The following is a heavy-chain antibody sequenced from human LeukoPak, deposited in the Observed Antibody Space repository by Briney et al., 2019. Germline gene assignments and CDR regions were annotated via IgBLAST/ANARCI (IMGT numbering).Heavy chain of an antibody. Sequence: ASVKVSCKASGYTFTSYYMHWVRQAPGQGLEWMRMINPSGGSTSYAQKFQCRVTMARDTSTSTVYMVLISLRSEDTAVYYCARPNGPITIFHYYGMDVWGQGTTVTVSS. J-gene: IGHJ6*02. V-gene: IGHV1-46*01. CDR3: ARPNGPITIFHYYGMDV. CDR2: INPSGGST. CDR1: GYTFTSYY. D-gene: IGHD3-3*01.